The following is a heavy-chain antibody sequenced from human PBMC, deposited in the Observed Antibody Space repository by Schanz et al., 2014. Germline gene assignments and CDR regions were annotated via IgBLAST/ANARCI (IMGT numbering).Heavy chain of an antibody. CDR3: AKVAPAATYLDS. V-gene: IGHV3-20*04. D-gene: IGHD2-2*01. Sequence: EVQLLESGGGLVQPGGSLRLSCAASGFGFDDYAMSWVRQAPGKGLEWVSGINWNGGSTGYADSVKGRFTISRDNANNSLFLRMNSLRAEDTAVYYCAKVAPAATYLDSWGLGTLVTVSS. CDR2: INWNGGST. J-gene: IGHJ4*02. CDR1: GFGFDDYA.